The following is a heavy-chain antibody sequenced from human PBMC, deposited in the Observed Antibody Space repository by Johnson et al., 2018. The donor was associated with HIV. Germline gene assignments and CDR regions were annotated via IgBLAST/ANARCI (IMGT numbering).Heavy chain of an antibody. CDR2: ISYDGSNK. CDR3: ARDSAYCGGDCHDAFDI. V-gene: IGHV3-30-3*01. D-gene: IGHD2-21*02. J-gene: IGHJ3*02. Sequence: VQLVESGGGVVQPGRSLRLSCAASGFTFSSYAMHWVRQAPGKGLEWVAVISYDGSNKYYADSVKGRFTISRDNSKNTLYLQMNSLRAEDTAVYYWARDSAYCGGDCHDAFDIWGQGTMVTVSS. CDR1: GFTFSSYA.